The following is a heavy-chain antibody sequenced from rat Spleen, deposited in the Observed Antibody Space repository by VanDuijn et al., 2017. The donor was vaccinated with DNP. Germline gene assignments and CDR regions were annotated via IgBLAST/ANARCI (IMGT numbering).Heavy chain of an antibody. Sequence: EVRLVESGGGLVQPGRSLKLSCAASGFTFSDYNMAWVRQAPKRGLEWVTTIHSDGSSTYYRDSVRGRFTFSRDNAENTLYLQMDSLRSEDTATYYCARHDYYSSPYYAMDAWGQGTSVTVSS. J-gene: IGHJ4*01. CDR2: IHSDGSST. CDR3: ARHDYYSSPYYAMDA. CDR1: GFTFSDYN. V-gene: IGHV5-7*01. D-gene: IGHD1-2*01.